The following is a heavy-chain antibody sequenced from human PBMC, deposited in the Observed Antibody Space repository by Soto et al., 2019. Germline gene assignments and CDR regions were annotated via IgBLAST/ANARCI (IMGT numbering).Heavy chain of an antibody. J-gene: IGHJ4*02. CDR2: ITGSGAGT. V-gene: IGHV3-23*01. CDR3: ARDPNGDYVGAFDS. CDR1: GFTFSNYA. Sequence: EVQLLESGGGLVQPGGSLRLSCAASGFTFSNYALTWVRQAPGKGLEYVSSITGSGAGTFYADSVKGRFTISRDNSKNTLYLQLNSLRAEGTATYFCARDPNGDYVGAFDSWGQGSLVTVSS. D-gene: IGHD4-17*01.